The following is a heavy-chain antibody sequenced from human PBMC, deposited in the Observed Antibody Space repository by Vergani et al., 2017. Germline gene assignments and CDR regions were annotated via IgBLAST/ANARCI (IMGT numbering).Heavy chain of an antibody. CDR2: INTNTGNP. CDR1: RYTFTSYA. J-gene: IGHJ6*02. CDR3: ARDGGFCSSTSCPWYYYGMDV. V-gene: IGHV7-4-1*02. D-gene: IGHD2-2*01. Sequence: QVQLVQSGSELKKPGASVKVSCKASRYTFTSYAMNWVRQAPGQGLEWMGWINTNTGNPTYAQGFTGRFVFALDTSVSTAYLQISCLKAEDTAVYYWARDGGFCSSTSCPWYYYGMDVWGQGTTVTVSS.